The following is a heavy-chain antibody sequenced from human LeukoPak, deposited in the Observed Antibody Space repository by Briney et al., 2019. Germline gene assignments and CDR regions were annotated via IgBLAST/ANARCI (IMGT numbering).Heavy chain of an antibody. D-gene: IGHD6-13*01. J-gene: IGHJ5*02. CDR2: INSDGSWT. CDR3: ARGYSSRLYNWLDP. CDR1: GNYW. V-gene: IGHV3-74*01. Sequence: PGGSLRLSCAASGNYWMHWVRQAPGKGLVWVSHINSDGSWTSYADSVKGRFTISKDNAKNTVYLQMNSLTAEDTAVYYCARGYSSRLYNWLDPWGQGTLVTVSS.